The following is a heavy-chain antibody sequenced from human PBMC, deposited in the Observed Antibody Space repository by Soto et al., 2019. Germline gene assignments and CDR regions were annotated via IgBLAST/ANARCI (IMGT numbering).Heavy chain of an antibody. CDR2: IYYSGST. D-gene: IGHD6-19*01. V-gene: IGHV4-39*01. J-gene: IGHJ6*02. Sequence: SSETLSLTRTVSGGTLSRSSFHWGRIRPPPGKGREGVGGIYYSGSTYYNPSLQSRVTISVDTSKNQFSLKLSSVTAADTAVYYCAKTTRRLSYSSGWYDYYYYGMDVWGQGTTVTVSS. CDR1: GGTLSRSSFH. CDR3: AKTTRRLSYSSGWYDYYYYGMDV.